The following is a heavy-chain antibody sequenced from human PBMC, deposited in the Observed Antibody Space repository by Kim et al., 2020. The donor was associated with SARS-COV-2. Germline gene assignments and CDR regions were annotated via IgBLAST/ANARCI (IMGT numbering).Heavy chain of an antibody. V-gene: IGHV5-51*01. Sequence: PSFQGQVTISADKSISTAYLQWSSLKASDTAMYYCARNPSRLLWFGEFDYWGQGTLVTVSS. CDR3: ARNPSRLLWFGEFDY. D-gene: IGHD3-10*01. J-gene: IGHJ4*02.